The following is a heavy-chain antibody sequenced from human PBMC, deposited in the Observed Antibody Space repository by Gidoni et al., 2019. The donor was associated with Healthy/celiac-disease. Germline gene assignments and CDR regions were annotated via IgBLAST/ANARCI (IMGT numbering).Heavy chain of an antibody. CDR3: ASVGFGDGYNSFDY. V-gene: IGHV4-38-2*01. CDR2: IYHSGST. CDR1: GYSISSGYY. J-gene: IGHJ4*02. D-gene: IGHD5-12*01. Sequence: QVQLQESGPGLVKPSETLYLTCAVSGYSISSGYYWGWLRQPPGKGLEWSGSIYHSGSTYYNPSLKSRVTISVDTSKNQFSLKLSSVTAADTAVYYCASVGFGDGYNSFDYWGQGTLVTVSS.